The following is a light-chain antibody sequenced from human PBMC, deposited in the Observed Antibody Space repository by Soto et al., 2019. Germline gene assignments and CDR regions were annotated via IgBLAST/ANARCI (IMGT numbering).Light chain of an antibody. Sequence: DIQMTQSPSSLSASVGDRVTITCQASQDINHSVNWYQQKPGKAPKLLIYEASNLETGVPSRFSGSGSGTDFAFTISSLQPEDIATYYCQQYDYLVYTFGQGTKLEIK. J-gene: IGKJ2*01. CDR3: QQYDYLVYT. CDR2: EAS. CDR1: QDINHS. V-gene: IGKV1-33*01.